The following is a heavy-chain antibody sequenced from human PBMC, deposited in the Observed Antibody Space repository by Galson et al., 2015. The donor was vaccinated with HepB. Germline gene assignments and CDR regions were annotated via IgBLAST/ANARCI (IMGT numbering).Heavy chain of an antibody. CDR3: ARGGYDFWSGYYPSDAFDI. CDR1: GFTFSSYS. D-gene: IGHD3-3*01. V-gene: IGHV3-21*01. J-gene: IGHJ3*02. Sequence: SLRLSCAASGFTFSSYSMNWVREAPGKGLEWVSSISSSSSYIYYADSVKGRFTISRDNAKNSLYLQMNSLRAEDTAVYYCARGGYDFWSGYYPSDAFDIWGQWTMVTFSS. CDR2: ISSSSSYI.